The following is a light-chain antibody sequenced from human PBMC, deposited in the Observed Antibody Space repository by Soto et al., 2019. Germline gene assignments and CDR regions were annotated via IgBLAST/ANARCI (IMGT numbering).Light chain of an antibody. Sequence: DNQMTQSPSSLSASVGDRVTITCQASQDIRKYLNWYQQKPGRSPKPLIYGASTLETGVPSRFSGSGYGTDFTFTISSLQAEDIATYYCQHYDHLPPFTFGPGTKVAIK. J-gene: IGKJ3*01. CDR1: QDIRKY. CDR2: GAS. V-gene: IGKV1-33*01. CDR3: QHYDHLPPFT.